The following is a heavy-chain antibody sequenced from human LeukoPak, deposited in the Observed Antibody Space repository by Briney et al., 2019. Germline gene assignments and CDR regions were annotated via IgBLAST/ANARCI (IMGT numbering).Heavy chain of an antibody. V-gene: IGHV4-4*07. CDR1: GGSISSYY. CDR2: IYTSGST. Sequence: SETLSLTXTVSGGSISSYYWSWIRQSAGKGLEWLGRIYTSGSTNYNPSLKSRVTMSVDTSKNQFSLKLSSVTAADTAVYYCARDSYYYGPGDYWGQGTLVTVSS. J-gene: IGHJ4*02. D-gene: IGHD3-10*01. CDR3: ARDSYYYGPGDY.